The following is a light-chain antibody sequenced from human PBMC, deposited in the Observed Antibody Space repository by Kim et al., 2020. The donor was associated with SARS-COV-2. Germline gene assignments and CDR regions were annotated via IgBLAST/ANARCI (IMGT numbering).Light chain of an antibody. J-gene: IGLJ2*01. CDR3: KSRDSSGNPS. CDR1: SLRSYY. CDR2: GKN. Sequence: SSELTQDPAVSVALGQTVRITCQGDSLRSYYASWYQQKPGQAPVLVIYGKNNRPSGIPDRFSGSSSGNTASLTITGAQAEDEADYYCKSRDSSGNPSFGG. V-gene: IGLV3-19*01.